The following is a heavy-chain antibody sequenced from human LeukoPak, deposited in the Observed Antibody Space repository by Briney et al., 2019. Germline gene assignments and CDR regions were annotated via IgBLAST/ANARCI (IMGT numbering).Heavy chain of an antibody. J-gene: IGHJ6*02. CDR3: ARDALVVPAAMPSNYYYGMDV. D-gene: IGHD2-2*01. CDR2: IYYSGST. Sequence: PSQTPSLTCTVSGGSISSGGYYWSWIRQHPGKGLEWIGYIYYSGSTYYNPSLKSRVTISVDTSKNQFSLKLSSVTAADTAVYYCARDALVVPAAMPSNYYYGMDVWGQGTTVTVSS. V-gene: IGHV4-31*03. CDR1: GGSISSGGYY.